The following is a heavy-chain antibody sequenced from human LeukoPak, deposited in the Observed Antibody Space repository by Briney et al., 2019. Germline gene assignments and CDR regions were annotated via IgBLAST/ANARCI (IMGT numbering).Heavy chain of an antibody. J-gene: IGHJ6*02. CDR3: AKDFSAPLRFLEWLSSYYYYYGMDV. Sequence: QPGGSLRLSCAASGFTFSSYAMSWVRQAPGKGLEWVSAISGSGGGTYYADSVKGRFTISRDNSKNTLYLQMNSLRAEDTAVYYCAKDFSAPLRFLEWLSSYYYYYGMDVWGQGTTVTVSS. CDR1: GFTFSSYA. D-gene: IGHD3-3*01. V-gene: IGHV3-23*01. CDR2: ISGSGGGT.